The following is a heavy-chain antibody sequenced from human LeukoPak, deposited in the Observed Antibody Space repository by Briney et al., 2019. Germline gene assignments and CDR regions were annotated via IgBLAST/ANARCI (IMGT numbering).Heavy chain of an antibody. CDR2: INPNSGGT. Sequence: ASVKVSCKASGYTFSGYYMHWVRQAPGQGLEWMGWINPNSGGTNYAQKFQGRVTMTRDASISTAYMEMRRLRSDDTAVYYCARLGYSSGSDYWGQGTLVTVSS. D-gene: IGHD6-19*01. CDR3: ARLGYSSGSDY. V-gene: IGHV1-2*02. J-gene: IGHJ4*02. CDR1: GYTFSGYY.